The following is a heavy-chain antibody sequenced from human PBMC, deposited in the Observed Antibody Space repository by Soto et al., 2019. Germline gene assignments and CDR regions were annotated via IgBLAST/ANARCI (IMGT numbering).Heavy chain of an antibody. D-gene: IGHD3-16*01. V-gene: IGHV3-53*01. CDR3: ATQGGGGGY. Sequence: EVQLVESGGGLIQPGGSLRLSCAVSGFTVSNNYMSWVRQAPGKGLEGVSVIYSGGYTAYGDSVKGRFTISRDNSKNTLFLQIKGRRAGARAVFSWATQGGGGGYWGQGTLVTVSS. CDR1: GFTVSNNY. J-gene: IGHJ4*02. CDR2: IYSGGYT.